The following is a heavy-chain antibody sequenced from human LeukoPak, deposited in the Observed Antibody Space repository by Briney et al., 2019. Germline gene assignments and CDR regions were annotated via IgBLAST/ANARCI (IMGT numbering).Heavy chain of an antibody. CDR3: AGSLAYCGGDCRLGDY. V-gene: IGHV3-66*01. CDR1: GFTVSNNY. CDR2: MYSVGST. Sequence: GGSLRLSCAASGFTVSNNYMTWVRQPPGKGLEWVSVMYSVGSTYYADSVKGRFTISRDNSKNTLYLLMNSLRAEDTAVYYCAGSLAYCGGDCRLGDYWGQGTLVTVSS. D-gene: IGHD2-21*02. J-gene: IGHJ4*02.